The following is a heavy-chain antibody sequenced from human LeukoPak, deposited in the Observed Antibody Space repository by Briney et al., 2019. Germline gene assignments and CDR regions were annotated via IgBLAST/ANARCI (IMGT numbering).Heavy chain of an antibody. J-gene: IGHJ4*02. Sequence: SETLSLTCTVSGDSISSYYWSWIRQPPGKGLEWIGYINHSGNTNYNPSLKSRVTISVDTSNQFPLKLSSVTAADTAVYYCARHGVDTAMSLQFDHWGQGTLVTVSS. V-gene: IGHV4-59*08. CDR1: GDSISSYY. CDR3: ARHGVDTAMSLQFDH. CDR2: INHSGNT. D-gene: IGHD5-18*01.